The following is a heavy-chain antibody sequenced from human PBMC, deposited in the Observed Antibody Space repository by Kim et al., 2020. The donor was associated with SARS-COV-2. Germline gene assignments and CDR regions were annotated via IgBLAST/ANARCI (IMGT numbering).Heavy chain of an antibody. Sequence: GGSLRLSCAASGFTFSSYWMSWVRQAPGKGLEWVANIKQDGSEKYYVDSVKGRFTISRDNAKNSLYLQMNSLRAEDTAVYYCARENWGLRFLEWLPNFDYWGQGTLVTVSS. D-gene: IGHD3-3*01. CDR2: IKQDGSEK. CDR1: GFTFSSYW. J-gene: IGHJ4*02. V-gene: IGHV3-7*01. CDR3: ARENWGLRFLEWLPNFDY.